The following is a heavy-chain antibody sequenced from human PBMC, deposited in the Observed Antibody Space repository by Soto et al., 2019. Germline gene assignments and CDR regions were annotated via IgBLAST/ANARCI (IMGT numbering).Heavy chain of an antibody. Sequence: QVQLVQSGAEVKKPGSSVKVSCKASGGTFSSYAISWVRQAPGQGLEWMGGIIPIFGTADYAQKFQGRVTIPGXXXTXXGNMELSRLGSEDTAVYYCASHYDSSGYYYRGLDYWGQGTLVTVSS. D-gene: IGHD3-22*01. CDR3: ASHYDSSGYYYRGLDY. CDR1: GGTFSSYA. J-gene: IGHJ4*02. CDR2: IIPIFGTA. V-gene: IGHV1-69*12.